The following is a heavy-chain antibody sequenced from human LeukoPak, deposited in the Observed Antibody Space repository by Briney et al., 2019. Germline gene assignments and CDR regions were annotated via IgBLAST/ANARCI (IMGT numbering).Heavy chain of an antibody. Sequence: ASVKVSCKASGYTFTSYGISWVRQAPGQGLEWMGWISAYNGNTNYAQKLQGRVTMTTDTSTSTAYMELRSLRSDDTAVYYCAKTWNSSGSNWFDPWGQGTLVTVSS. J-gene: IGHJ5*02. CDR3: AKTWNSSGSNWFDP. D-gene: IGHD6-19*01. CDR1: GYTFTSYG. CDR2: ISAYNGNT. V-gene: IGHV1-18*01.